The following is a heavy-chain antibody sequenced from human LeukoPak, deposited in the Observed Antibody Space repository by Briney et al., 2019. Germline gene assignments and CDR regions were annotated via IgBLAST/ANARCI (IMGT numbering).Heavy chain of an antibody. V-gene: IGHV1-2*02. Sequence: ASVKVSCKASGYTFTGYYMHWVRQAPGQGLEWMGWINPNSGGTNYAQKFQGRVTMTRDTSISTAYMELSRLRSDDTAVYYCARDLGDYYDSSGYNDYWGQGTLVTVSS. CDR1: GYTFTGYY. CDR2: INPNSGGT. J-gene: IGHJ4*02. CDR3: ARDLGDYYDSSGYNDY. D-gene: IGHD3-22*01.